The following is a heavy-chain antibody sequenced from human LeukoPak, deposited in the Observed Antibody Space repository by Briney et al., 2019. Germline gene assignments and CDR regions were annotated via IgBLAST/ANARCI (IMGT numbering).Heavy chain of an antibody. CDR2: SSGSGGNT. V-gene: IGHV3-23*01. Sequence: GGSLRLSCAASGFTFSSYAMSWVRQAPGKGLEWVSGSSGSGGNTHYADSVKGRFTISGDNSKNTLYLQMNSLRAEDTAVYYCAKDSAKKYDEYWGQGTQVTVSS. CDR1: GFTFSSYA. CDR3: AKDSAKKYDEY. J-gene: IGHJ4*02. D-gene: IGHD2/OR15-2a*01.